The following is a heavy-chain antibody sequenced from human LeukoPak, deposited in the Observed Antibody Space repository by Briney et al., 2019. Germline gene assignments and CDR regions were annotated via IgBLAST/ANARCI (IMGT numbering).Heavy chain of an antibody. J-gene: IGHJ4*02. CDR3: AKDLIRSHSSSWSYFDY. D-gene: IGHD6-13*01. Sequence: PGGSLRLSCAASGFTFDDYTMHWVRQAPGKGLEWVSLISWDGGSTYYADSVKGRFTISRDNSKNSLYLQMNSLRTEDTALYYCAKDLIRSHSSSWSYFDYWGQGTLVTVSS. CDR1: GFTFDDYT. V-gene: IGHV3-43*01. CDR2: ISWDGGST.